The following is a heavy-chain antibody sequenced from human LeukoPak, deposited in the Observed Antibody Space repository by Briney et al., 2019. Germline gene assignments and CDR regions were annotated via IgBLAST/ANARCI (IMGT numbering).Heavy chain of an antibody. D-gene: IGHD3-22*01. CDR3: TTEMYYYDSSGYYWGIDY. V-gene: IGHV3-15*07. J-gene: IGHJ4*02. CDR2: IKSKTDGGTT. CDR1: GNYW. Sequence: GGSLRLSCAASGNYWMHWVRQAPGKGLEWVGRIKSKTDGGTTDYAAPVKGRFTISRDDSKNTLYLQMNSLKTEDTAVYYCTTEMYYYDSSGYYWGIDYWGQGTLVTVSS.